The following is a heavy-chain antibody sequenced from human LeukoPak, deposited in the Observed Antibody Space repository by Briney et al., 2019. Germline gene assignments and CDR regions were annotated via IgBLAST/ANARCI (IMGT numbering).Heavy chain of an antibody. CDR1: GFTFSSYG. Sequence: GRPLRLSCAASGFTFSSYGMHWVRQAPGKGLEWVAVIWYDGSNKYYADSVKGRFTISRDNSKNTLYLQMNSLRAEDTAVYYCAKGSDSSGYYDDYWGQGTLVTVSS. V-gene: IGHV3-33*06. J-gene: IGHJ4*02. CDR3: AKGSDSSGYYDDY. D-gene: IGHD3-22*01. CDR2: IWYDGSNK.